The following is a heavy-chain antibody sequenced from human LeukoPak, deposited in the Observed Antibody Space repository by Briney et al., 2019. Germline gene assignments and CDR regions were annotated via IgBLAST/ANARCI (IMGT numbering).Heavy chain of an antibody. CDR2: IKQDGSEK. J-gene: IGHJ3*02. V-gene: IGHV3-7*01. CDR1: GFTLSNYW. Sequence: GGSLRLSCAASGFTLSNYWMSWVRQAPGKGLEWVANIKQDGSEKYYVDSVKGRFTISRDNAKNSLYLQMNSLRAEDTAVYYCAREDWEHPQLDRDAFDIWGQGTMVTVSS. D-gene: IGHD1-26*01. CDR3: AREDWEHPQLDRDAFDI.